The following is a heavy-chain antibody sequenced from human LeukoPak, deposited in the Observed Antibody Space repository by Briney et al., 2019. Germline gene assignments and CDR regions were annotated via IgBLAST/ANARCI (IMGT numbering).Heavy chain of an antibody. Sequence: GGSLRLSCGASGFTFSNYWMSWVRQAPGKGLEWVGNITQDGSEKYYVDSVRGRFTISRDNAKNSLFLQMSSLRAEDTAVYFCARGPSGYHNTGGQGTLATVSS. CDR2: ITQDGSEK. J-gene: IGHJ4*02. CDR1: GFTFSNYW. CDR3: ARGPSGYHNT. V-gene: IGHV3-7*01. D-gene: IGHD5-12*01.